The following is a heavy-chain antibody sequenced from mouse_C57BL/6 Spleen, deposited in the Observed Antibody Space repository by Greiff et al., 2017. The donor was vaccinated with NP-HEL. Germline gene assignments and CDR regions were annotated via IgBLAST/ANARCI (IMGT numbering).Heavy chain of an antibody. D-gene: IGHD2-10*01. J-gene: IGHJ4*01. V-gene: IGHV14-4*01. CDR1: GFNIKDDY. CDR3: TAYYGNFSMDY. CDR2: IDPENGDT. Sequence: EVQLQQSGAELVRPGASVKLSCTASGFNIKDDYMHWVKQRPEQGLEWIGWIDPENGDTEYASKFQGKATITADTSSNTAYLQLSSLTSEDTAVYYGTAYYGNFSMDYWGQGTSVTVSS.